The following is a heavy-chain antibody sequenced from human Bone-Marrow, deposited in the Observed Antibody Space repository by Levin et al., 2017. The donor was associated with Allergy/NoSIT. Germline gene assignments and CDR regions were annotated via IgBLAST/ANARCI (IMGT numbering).Heavy chain of an antibody. J-gene: IGHJ3*02. V-gene: IGHV4-31*03. CDR3: ARGITIFGVVLAVNDAFDI. CDR1: GGSISSGIYF. CDR2: VSYSGIT. Sequence: PSETLSLTCTVSGGSISSGIYFWSWIRHLPGTGLEWIGYVSYSGITFYNPSLKSRVTISVDTSKKLFSLNLSSVTAADTAVYYCARGITIFGVVLAVNDAFDIWGQGTMVTVSS. D-gene: IGHD3-3*01.